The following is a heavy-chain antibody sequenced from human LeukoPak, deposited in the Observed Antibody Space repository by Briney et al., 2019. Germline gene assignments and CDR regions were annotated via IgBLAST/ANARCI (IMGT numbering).Heavy chain of an antibody. V-gene: IGHV3-30-3*01. J-gene: IGHJ5*02. Sequence: GGSLRLSCAASGFTLSSYAMHWVRQAPGKGLEWVAVISYDGSNKYYADSVKGRFTISRDNSKNTLYLQMNSLRAEDTAVYYCARDNWFDPWGQGTLVTVSS. CDR3: ARDNWFDP. CDR1: GFTLSSYA. CDR2: ISYDGSNK.